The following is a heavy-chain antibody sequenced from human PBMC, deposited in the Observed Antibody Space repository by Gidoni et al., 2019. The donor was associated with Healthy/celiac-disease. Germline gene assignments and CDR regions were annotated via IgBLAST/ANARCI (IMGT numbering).Heavy chain of an antibody. D-gene: IGHD3-16*01. CDR1: GYTFTGYY. V-gene: IGHV1-2*02. CDR3: ARAIRVSMITFGGPDY. J-gene: IGHJ4*02. Sequence: QVQLVQSGAEVKKPGASVKVSCTASGYTFTGYYMHWVRQAPGQGLEWMGWINPNSGGTNYAQKFQGRVTMTRDTSISTAYMELSRLRSDDTAVYYCARAIRVSMITFGGPDYWGQGTLVTVSS. CDR2: INPNSGGT.